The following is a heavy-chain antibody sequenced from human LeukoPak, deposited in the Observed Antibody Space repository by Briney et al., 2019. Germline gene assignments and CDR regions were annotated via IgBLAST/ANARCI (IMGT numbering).Heavy chain of an antibody. D-gene: IGHD2-2*01. V-gene: IGHV3-23*01. Sequence: GGTLRLSCAASGFTYSRFGMSWVRQAPGKGLEWVSAISGSGGSTYYADSVKGRFTISRDNSKNTLYLQMNSLRAEDTAVYYCAKDPGQYQLPADYWGQGTLVTVSS. CDR2: ISGSGGST. J-gene: IGHJ4*02. CDR3: AKDPGQYQLPADY. CDR1: GFTYSRFG.